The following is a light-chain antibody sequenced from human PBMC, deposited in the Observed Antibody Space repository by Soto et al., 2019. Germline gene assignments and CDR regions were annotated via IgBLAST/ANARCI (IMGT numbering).Light chain of an antibody. J-gene: IGKJ1*01. V-gene: IGKV3-11*01. CDR2: DAS. CDR1: QTVRNNY. Sequence: EFVLTQSPGTLSLSPVERATLSCRASQTVRNNYLAWYQQKPGQAPRLLIYDASNRATGIPARFSGSGSGTDFTLTISSLEPEDFAVYYCQQRSNWPPTWTFGQGTKVDIK. CDR3: QQRSNWPPTWT.